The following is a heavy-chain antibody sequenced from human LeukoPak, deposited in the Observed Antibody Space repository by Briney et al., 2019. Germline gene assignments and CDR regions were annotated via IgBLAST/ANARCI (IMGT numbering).Heavy chain of an antibody. D-gene: IGHD3-22*01. CDR3: AKTDSMIVVVISPGGY. CDR1: GFTFSSYS. CDR2: ISSSSSYI. Sequence: GGSLRLSCAASGFTFSSYSMNWVRQAPGKGLEWVSSISSSSSYIYYADSVKGRFTISRDNAKNSLYLQMNSLRAEDTAVYYCAKTDSMIVVVISPGGYWGQGTLVTVSS. V-gene: IGHV3-21*04. J-gene: IGHJ4*02.